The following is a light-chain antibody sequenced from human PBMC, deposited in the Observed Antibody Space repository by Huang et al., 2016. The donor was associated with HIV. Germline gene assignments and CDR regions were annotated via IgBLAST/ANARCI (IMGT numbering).Light chain of an antibody. Sequence: DIQMTQSPSSLSASVGDRVTITCQASKDISNYLNWYQQKPGKAPKFLIYDASNLETGVPSRFSGSGSGTDFTFTISSLQPEDIATYYCQQYDNLFTFGPGTKVDIK. CDR3: QQYDNLFT. CDR2: DAS. V-gene: IGKV1-33*01. CDR1: KDISNY. J-gene: IGKJ3*01.